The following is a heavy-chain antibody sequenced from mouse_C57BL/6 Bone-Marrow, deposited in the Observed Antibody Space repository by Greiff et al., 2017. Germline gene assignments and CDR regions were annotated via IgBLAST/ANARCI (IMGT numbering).Heavy chain of an antibody. CDR1: GFTFSDYG. CDR3: ARHDDYDWYFDV. V-gene: IGHV5-15*01. J-gene: IGHJ1*03. D-gene: IGHD2-4*01. Sequence: EVKLQESGGGLVQPGGSLKLSCAASGFTFSDYGMAWVRQAPRKGPEWVAFISNLAYSIYYADTVTGRFTISRENAKNTLYLEMSSLRSEDTAMYYCARHDDYDWYFDVWGTGTTVTVSS. CDR2: ISNLAYSI.